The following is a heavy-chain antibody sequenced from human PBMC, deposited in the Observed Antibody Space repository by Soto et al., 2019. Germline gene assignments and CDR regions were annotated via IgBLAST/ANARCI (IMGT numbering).Heavy chain of an antibody. Sequence: QVQLQQWGAGLLKPSETLSLSCVVYGGSVSGYYWSWIRQPPGKGLEWIGEINHRGSTNCNPSLKSRITMSMDASNNRFSLNLNSVTAADMAVYYCVKRGRYFDWARPVGYWFDPWGQGTLVTVSS. CDR1: GGSVSGYY. CDR3: VKRGRYFDWARPVGYWFDP. V-gene: IGHV4-34*01. D-gene: IGHD3-9*01. J-gene: IGHJ5*02. CDR2: INHRGST.